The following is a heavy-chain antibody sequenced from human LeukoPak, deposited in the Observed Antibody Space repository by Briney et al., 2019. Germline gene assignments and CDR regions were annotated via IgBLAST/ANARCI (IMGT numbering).Heavy chain of an antibody. CDR1: GGSISSYY. CDR2: IYYSGST. J-gene: IGHJ3*02. Sequence: ETLSLTCTVSGGSISSYYWSWIRQPPGKGLEWIGYIYYSGSTNYNPSLKSRVTISVDTSKNQFSLKLSSVTAADTAVYYCAREPQGARDAFDIWGQGTMVTVSS. CDR3: AREPQGARDAFDI. V-gene: IGHV4-59*01. D-gene: IGHD1-26*01.